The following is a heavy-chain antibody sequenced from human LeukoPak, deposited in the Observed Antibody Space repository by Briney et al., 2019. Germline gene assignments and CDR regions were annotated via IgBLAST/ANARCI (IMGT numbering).Heavy chain of an antibody. CDR3: ARERTEQWLVENFSFDY. CDR2: ISVFNGNT. V-gene: IGHV1-18*01. Sequence: ASVKVSCKASGYTFTSYGIIWVRQAPGQGLEWMGWISVFNGNTNYAQKLQGRVTMTTDTSTSTAYMELRSLRSDDTAVYYCARERTEQWLVENFSFDYWGQGTLVTVSS. J-gene: IGHJ4*02. D-gene: IGHD6-19*01. CDR1: GYTFTSYG.